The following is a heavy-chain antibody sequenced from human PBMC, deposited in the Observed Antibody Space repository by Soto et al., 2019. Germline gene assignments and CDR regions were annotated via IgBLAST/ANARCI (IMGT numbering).Heavy chain of an antibody. CDR1: GYTFTGYY. D-gene: IGHD3-9*01. Sequence: ASVKVSCKASGYTFTGYYMHWVRQAPGQGLEWMGWINPNSGGTNYAQKFQGWVTMTRDTSISTAYMELSRLRSDDTAVYYCARGNYDILTGYYSSFDYWCQGTLVTVSS. V-gene: IGHV1-2*04. CDR3: ARGNYDILTGYYSSFDY. CDR2: INPNSGGT. J-gene: IGHJ4*02.